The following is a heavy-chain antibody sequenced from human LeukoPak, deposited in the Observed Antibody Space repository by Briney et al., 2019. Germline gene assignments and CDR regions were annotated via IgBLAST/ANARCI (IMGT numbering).Heavy chain of an antibody. J-gene: IGHJ4*02. CDR2: ISAYNGNT. CDR3: ARQGQYLGY. CDR1: VYTFTRYG. D-gene: IGHD2-2*01. Sequence: ASVKVSCMASVYTFTRYGLSWVRQAAGQGLEWVGWISAYNGNTNYAQKLQGRVTMTTDTSTSTAYMELRGLRSDDTAVYYCARQGQYLGYWGQGTLVTVSS. V-gene: IGHV1-18*04.